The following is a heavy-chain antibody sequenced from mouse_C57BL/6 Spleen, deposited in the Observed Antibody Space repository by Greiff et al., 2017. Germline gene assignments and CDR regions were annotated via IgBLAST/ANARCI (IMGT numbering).Heavy chain of an antibody. CDR2: IYPGSGNT. CDR1: GYTFTDYY. J-gene: IGHJ3*01. V-gene: IGHV1-76*01. CDR3: ARSLISDYYGSTPFAY. D-gene: IGHD1-1*01. Sequence: QVQLQQSGAELVRPGASVKLSCKASGYTFTDYYINWVKQRPGQGLEWIARIYPGSGNTYYNEKFKGKATLTAEKSSSTAYMQLSSLTSEDSAVYFCARSLISDYYGSTPFAYWGQGTLVTVSA.